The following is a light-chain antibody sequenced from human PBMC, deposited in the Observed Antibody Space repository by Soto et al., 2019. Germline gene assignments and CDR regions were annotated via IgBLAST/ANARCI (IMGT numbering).Light chain of an antibody. Sequence: DIQMTQSPSTLSASVGDTVTITCRASQSISSWLAWYQLKPGKAPKLLIYDASTLESGVPSRFSGSESGTEFTLTISSLQPDDYATYFCQQYNSYWTFGQGTKVDNK. CDR1: QSISSW. CDR2: DAS. J-gene: IGKJ1*01. V-gene: IGKV1-5*01. CDR3: QQYNSYWT.